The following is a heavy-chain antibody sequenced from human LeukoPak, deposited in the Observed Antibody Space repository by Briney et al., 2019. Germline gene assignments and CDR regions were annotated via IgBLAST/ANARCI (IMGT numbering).Heavy chain of an antibody. J-gene: IGHJ4*02. CDR2: IDQDGSAR. CDR3: ASKQGDY. Sequence: GGSLRLSCAASGFTFSSYWMIWVRQAPGKGLEWVANIDQDGSARYSVDSVKGRFTISRDNAKNSLYLQMNSLRAEDTAVYYCASKQGDYWGQGTLVTVSS. CDR1: GFTFSSYW. V-gene: IGHV3-7*01.